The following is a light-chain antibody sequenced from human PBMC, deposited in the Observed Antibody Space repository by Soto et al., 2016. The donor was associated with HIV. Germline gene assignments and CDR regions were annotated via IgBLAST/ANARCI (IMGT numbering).Light chain of an antibody. Sequence: SYELTQPPSVSVSPGQTVTITCSGDKLGDKYASWYHQRPGQSPVLVIYEDKTRPSGIPVRFSGSNSGNTATLTIGETQAVDEGDYYCEAWDRNIVIFGGGTRLNVL. J-gene: IGLJ2*01. V-gene: IGLV3-1*01. CDR3: EAWDRNIVI. CDR2: EDK. CDR1: KLGDKY.